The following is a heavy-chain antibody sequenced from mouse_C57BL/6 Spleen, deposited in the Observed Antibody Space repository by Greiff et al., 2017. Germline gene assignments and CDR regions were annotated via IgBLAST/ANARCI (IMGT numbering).Heavy chain of an antibody. Sequence: EVKLVESGGGLVKPGGSLKLSCAASGFTFSDYGMHWVRQAPEKGLEWVAYISSGSSTIYYADTVRGRFTFSRDNAKNTLFLQMTSLRSEDTAMYYCARATVVDAMDYWGQGTSVTVSS. V-gene: IGHV5-17*01. CDR2: ISSGSSTI. CDR3: ARATVVDAMDY. J-gene: IGHJ4*01. D-gene: IGHD1-1*01. CDR1: GFTFSDYG.